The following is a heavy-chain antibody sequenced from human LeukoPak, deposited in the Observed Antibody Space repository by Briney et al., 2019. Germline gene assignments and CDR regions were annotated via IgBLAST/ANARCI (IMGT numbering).Heavy chain of an antibody. J-gene: IGHJ3*02. CDR1: GGSINSSSYY. V-gene: IGHV4-39*01. CDR3: ARSELTTSYSSGSEAFDI. Sequence: SETLSLTCTVSGGSINSSSYYWGWIRQPPGKGLEWIGSIYYSGSTYYNPSLKSRVTISVDTSKNQFSLKLSSVTAADTAVYYCARSELTTSYSSGSEAFDIWGQGTMVTVSS. D-gene: IGHD6-19*01. CDR2: IYYSGST.